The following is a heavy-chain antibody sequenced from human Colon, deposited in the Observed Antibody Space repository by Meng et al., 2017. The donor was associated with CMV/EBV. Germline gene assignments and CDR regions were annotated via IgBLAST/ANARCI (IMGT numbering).Heavy chain of an antibody. CDR1: GYTFTGYY. J-gene: IGHJ4*02. V-gene: IGHV1-2*02. CDR2: INPNRGGT. Sequence: ASVKVSCKASGYTFTGYYTHWVRQAPGQGLEWMGWINPNRGGTNYAQKFQGRVTMTRDTPISTDYMELSGLRSDDTAVYYCARVWGSYLDYWGQGTLVTVSS. CDR3: ARVWGSYLDY. D-gene: IGHD3-16*01.